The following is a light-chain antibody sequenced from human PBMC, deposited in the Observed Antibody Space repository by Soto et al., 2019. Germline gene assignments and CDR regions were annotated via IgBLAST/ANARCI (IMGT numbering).Light chain of an antibody. CDR1: QSVSSNY. CDR2: CTS. V-gene: IGKV3-20*01. Sequence: DIVLTQSPGTLSLSPGERATLSCRASQSVSSNYLAWYQQKPGQAPRLLIYCTSNSATGIPDRLTGSGSGTDFTLTISRLETEDFGVYYCQQYGNSPPNTFGQGTRLDIE. J-gene: IGKJ5*01. CDR3: QQYGNSPPNT.